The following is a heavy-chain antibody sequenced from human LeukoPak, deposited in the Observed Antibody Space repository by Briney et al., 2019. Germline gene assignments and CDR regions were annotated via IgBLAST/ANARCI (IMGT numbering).Heavy chain of an antibody. D-gene: IGHD7-27*01. Sequence: PSQTLSLTCTVSGGSISSGSYYWSWIRQPAGKGLEWIGRIYTSGSTNYNPSLKSRVTISVDTSKNQFSLKLSSVTAADTAVYYCARKGTGDLDYFDYWGQGTLVTVSS. CDR1: GGSISSGSYY. V-gene: IGHV4-61*02. CDR3: ARKGTGDLDYFDY. CDR2: IYTSGST. J-gene: IGHJ4*02.